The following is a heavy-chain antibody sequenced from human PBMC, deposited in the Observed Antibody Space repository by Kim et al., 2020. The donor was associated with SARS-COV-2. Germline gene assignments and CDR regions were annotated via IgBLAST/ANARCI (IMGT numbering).Heavy chain of an antibody. D-gene: IGHD4-17*01. J-gene: IGHJ4*02. CDR2: IGTAGVT. V-gene: IGHV3-13*04. CDR3: ARVSTAQTYDY. CDR1: GFTFSSYD. Sequence: GGSLRLSCAASGFTFSSYDMHWVRQATGKGLEWVSAIGTAGVTYYPGSVKGRFTISRENAKNSLYLQMNSLRAGDTAVYYCARVSTAQTYDYWGQGTLVT.